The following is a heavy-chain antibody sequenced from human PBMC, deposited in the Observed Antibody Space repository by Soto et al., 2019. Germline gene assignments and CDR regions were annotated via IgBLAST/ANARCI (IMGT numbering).Heavy chain of an antibody. V-gene: IGHV3-53*01. CDR2: IYSGGGT. Sequence: GGSLRLSCTASGFTVSSNYMSWVRQAPGKGLYWVSVIYSGGGTYYADSVKGRFTISRDNSKNTLYLQMNSLRADDTAVYYCARSGSLLWFEPWGQGTLVTVSS. D-gene: IGHD6-25*01. J-gene: IGHJ5*02. CDR1: GFTVSSNY. CDR3: ARSGSLLWFEP.